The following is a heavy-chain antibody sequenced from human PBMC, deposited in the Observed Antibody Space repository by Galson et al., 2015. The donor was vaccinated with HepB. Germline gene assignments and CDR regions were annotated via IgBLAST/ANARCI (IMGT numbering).Heavy chain of an antibody. Sequence: SVKVSCKASGGTFSSYTISWVRQAPGQGLEWMGRIIPILGIANYAQKFQGRVTITADKSTSTAYMELSSLRSEDTAVYYCARLQGGLRGDAFDIWGQGTMVTISS. V-gene: IGHV1-69*02. CDR2: IIPILGIA. J-gene: IGHJ3*02. CDR3: ARLQGGLRGDAFDI. CDR1: GGTFSSYT. D-gene: IGHD3-16*01.